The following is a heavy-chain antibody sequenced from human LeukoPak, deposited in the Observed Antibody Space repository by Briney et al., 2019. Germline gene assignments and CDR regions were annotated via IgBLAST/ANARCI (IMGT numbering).Heavy chain of an antibody. J-gene: IGHJ4*02. CDR1: GGTFSSYA. D-gene: IGHD2-15*01. CDR3: AKAPYCSGVSCYLYYFDD. Sequence: ASVKVSCKASGGTFSSYAMSWVRQAPGKGLEWVSTISGSGGSTFYADSVKGRFTISRDNSKNTLYLQMNSLRAEDTAVHYCAKAPYCSGVSCYLYYFDDWGQGTLVTVSS. V-gene: IGHV3-23*01. CDR2: ISGSGGST.